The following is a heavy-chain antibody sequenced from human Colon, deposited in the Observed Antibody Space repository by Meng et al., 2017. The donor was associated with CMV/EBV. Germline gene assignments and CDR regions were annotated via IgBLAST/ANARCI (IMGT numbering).Heavy chain of an antibody. Sequence: GESLKISCEGSGFMFSYYWMTWVRQAPGKGLEWVANIKPDGSEQYYVDSVKGRFTISRDNAKNSLYLQMNSLRAEDTAVYYCIRMRLRLGGYFDYWGQGTLVTVSS. D-gene: IGHD5-12*01. CDR3: IRMRLRLGGYFDY. J-gene: IGHJ4*02. CDR2: IKPDGSEQ. V-gene: IGHV3-7*01. CDR1: GFMFSYYW.